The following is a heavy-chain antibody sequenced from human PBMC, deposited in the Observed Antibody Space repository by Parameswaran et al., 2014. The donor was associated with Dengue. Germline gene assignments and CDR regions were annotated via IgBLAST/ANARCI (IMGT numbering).Heavy chain of an antibody. CDR2: MNPNSGNT. J-gene: IGHJ4*02. CDR3: ARCSGSYSEELDY. V-gene: IGHV1-8*01. Sequence: WVRQAPGQGLEWMGWMNPNSGNTGYAQKFQGRVTMTRNTSISTAYMELSRLRSDDTAVYYCARCSGSYSEELDYWGQGTLVTVSS. D-gene: IGHD1-26*01.